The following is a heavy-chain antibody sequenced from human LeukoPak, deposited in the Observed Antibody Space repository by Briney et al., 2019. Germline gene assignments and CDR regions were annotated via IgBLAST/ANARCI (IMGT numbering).Heavy chain of an antibody. CDR3: ARDFSPGGVPGRRTLPLKNHSSYYMDV. CDR2: INPRGGST. J-gene: IGHJ6*03. CDR1: GYSFTSFY. Sequence: ASVKVSCKASGYSFTSFYMHWVRQAPGQGLEWMGMINPRGGSTNYALKYQGRITMTRDLSTSTVYMELSSLRSEDTAIYYCARDFSPGGVPGRRTLPLKNHSSYYMDVWGAGTTVTVSS. D-gene: IGHD2-2*01. V-gene: IGHV1-46*01.